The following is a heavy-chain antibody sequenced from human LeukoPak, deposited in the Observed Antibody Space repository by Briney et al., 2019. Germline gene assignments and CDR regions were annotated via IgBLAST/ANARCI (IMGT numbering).Heavy chain of an antibody. CDR2: IRYDGSNK. Sequence: GGSLRLSCAASGFTFSSYGMHWVRQAPGKGLEWAAFIRYDGSNKYYADSVKGRFTISRDNSKNTLYLQMNSLRAEDTAVYYCAKESVARSGAFDIWGQGTMVTVSS. J-gene: IGHJ3*02. CDR3: AKESVARSGAFDI. V-gene: IGHV3-30*02. D-gene: IGHD5/OR15-5a*01. CDR1: GFTFSSYG.